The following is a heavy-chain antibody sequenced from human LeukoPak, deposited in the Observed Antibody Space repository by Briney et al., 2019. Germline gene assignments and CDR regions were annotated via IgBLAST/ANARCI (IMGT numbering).Heavy chain of an antibody. J-gene: IGHJ4*02. D-gene: IGHD3-22*01. CDR2: INPNSGGT. CDR3: ARDLPPGYYYDSSGYDY. V-gene: IGHV1-2*02. CDR1: GYTFTGYY. Sequence: ASVKVSCKASGYTFTGYYMHWVRQAPGQGLEWMGWINPNSGGTNYAQKFQGRVTMTRDTSISTAYMELSRLRSDDTAVYYCARDLPPGYYYDSSGYDYWGQGTLVTVSS.